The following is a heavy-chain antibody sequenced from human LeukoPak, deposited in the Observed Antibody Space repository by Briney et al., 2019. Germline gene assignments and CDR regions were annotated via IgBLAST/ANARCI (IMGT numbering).Heavy chain of an antibody. Sequence: GGSLRLSCAASGFTFSSYSMNWVRQAPGKGLEWVSYISSSSSTIYYADSVKGRLTISRDNAKNSLYLQMNSLRAEDTAVYYCARDGAGHYGDYAGFDYWGQGTLVTVSS. D-gene: IGHD4-17*01. V-gene: IGHV3-48*04. CDR1: GFTFSSYS. J-gene: IGHJ4*02. CDR2: ISSSSSTI. CDR3: ARDGAGHYGDYAGFDY.